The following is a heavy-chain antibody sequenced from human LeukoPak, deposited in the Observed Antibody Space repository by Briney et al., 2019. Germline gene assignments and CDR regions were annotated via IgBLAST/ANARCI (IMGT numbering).Heavy chain of an antibody. CDR3: AREGGFDWLFVFDY. CDR1: GFTFSSYA. D-gene: IGHD3-9*01. CDR2: ISYDGSNK. V-gene: IGHV3-30*04. J-gene: IGHJ4*02. Sequence: GRSLRLSCAASGFTFSSYAIHWVRQAPGKGLEWVAVISYDGSNKYYAHSVKGRFTISRDNSKNTLYLQMNSLRAEDTAVYYCAREGGFDWLFVFDYWGQGTLVTVSS.